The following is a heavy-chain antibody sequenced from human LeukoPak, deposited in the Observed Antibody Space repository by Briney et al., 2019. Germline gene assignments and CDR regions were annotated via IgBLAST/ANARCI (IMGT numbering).Heavy chain of an antibody. CDR1: GFTFSYYS. CDR2: ISTSSSHI. V-gene: IGHV3-21*04. D-gene: IGHD3-3*01. Sequence: PGGSLRLSCAASGFTFSYYSMNWVRQAPGKGLEWISSISTSSSHIYYADSVKGRFTISRDNSKNTLYLEMNSLSAEDTAVYYCAKDPFGDYWGQGTLVTVSS. J-gene: IGHJ4*02. CDR3: AKDPFGDY.